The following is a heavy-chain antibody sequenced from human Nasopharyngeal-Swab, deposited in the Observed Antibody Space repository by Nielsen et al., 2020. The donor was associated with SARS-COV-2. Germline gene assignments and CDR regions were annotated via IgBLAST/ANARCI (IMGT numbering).Heavy chain of an antibody. CDR3: ARGAGSSWYVDAFDI. CDR2: IYYSGST. CDR1: GGSISNYY. D-gene: IGHD6-13*01. V-gene: IGHV4-59*13. Sequence: SETLPLTCTVSGGSISNYYWSWIRQPPGKGLEWIGDIYYSGSTNNNPSLKSRVTVSVDTSKNQFSLRLNSVTAADTAVYYCARGAGSSWYVDAFDIWGQGTMVTVSS. J-gene: IGHJ3*02.